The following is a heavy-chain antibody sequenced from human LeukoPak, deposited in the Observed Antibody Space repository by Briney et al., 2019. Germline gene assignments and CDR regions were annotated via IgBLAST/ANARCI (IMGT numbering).Heavy chain of an antibody. CDR3: ARAPKGAKEYFDY. CDR2: IYYSGST. D-gene: IGHD1-26*01. V-gene: IGHV4-59*01. CDR1: GGSFSGYY. J-gene: IGHJ4*02. Sequence: SETLSLTCAVYGGSFSGYYWNWIRQPPGKGLEWIGYIYYSGSTNYNPSLKSRVTISVDTSKNQFSLKLSSVTAADTAVYYCARAPKGAKEYFDYWGQGTLVTVSS.